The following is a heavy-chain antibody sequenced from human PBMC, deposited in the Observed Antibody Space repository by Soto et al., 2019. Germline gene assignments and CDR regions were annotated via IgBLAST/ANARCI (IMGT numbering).Heavy chain of an antibody. CDR3: ARLKGRQPHYYYYGMDV. V-gene: IGHV1-69*02. CDR2: IIPILGIA. J-gene: IGHJ6*02. CDR1: GGTFSSYT. Sequence: QVQLVQSGAEVKKPGSSVKVSCKASGGTFSSYTISWVRQAPGQGLEWMGRIIPILGIANYAQKFQGRVTITAXXSXSXXYMELSSLRSEDTAVYYCARLKGRQPHYYYYGMDVWGQGTTVTVSS.